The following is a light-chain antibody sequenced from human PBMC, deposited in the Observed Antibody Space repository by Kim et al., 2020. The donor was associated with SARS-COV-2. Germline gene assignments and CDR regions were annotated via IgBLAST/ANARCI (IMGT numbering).Light chain of an antibody. CDR3: QVWDSRTVV. Sequence: VALGQTAPIPCGGNSIENKNVHWYHQRPGQAPGLVMYRDTKRPSGIPERLSGSNSGNTATLTISRVEAGDEGDYYCQVWDSRTVVFGGGTKLAVL. J-gene: IGLJ2*01. CDR1: SIENKN. V-gene: IGLV3-9*01. CDR2: RDT.